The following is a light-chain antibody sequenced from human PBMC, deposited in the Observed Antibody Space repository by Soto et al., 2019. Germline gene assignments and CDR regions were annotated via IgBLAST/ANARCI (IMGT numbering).Light chain of an antibody. CDR1: KLGDKY. CDR2: QDS. J-gene: IGLJ2*01. CDR3: QAWDR. Sequence: SYDLTQPPSVSVSPGQTASITCSGDKLGDKYACWYQQKPGQSPVLVIYQDSKRPSGIPERFSGSNSGNTATLTISGTQAMDEADYYCQAWDRFGGGTKLTVL. V-gene: IGLV3-1*01.